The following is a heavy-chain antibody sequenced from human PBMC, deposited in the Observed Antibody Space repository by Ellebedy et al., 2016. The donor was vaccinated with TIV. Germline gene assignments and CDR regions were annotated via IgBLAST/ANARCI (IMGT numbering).Heavy chain of an antibody. CDR2: IYYSGNT. V-gene: IGHV4-30-4*01. J-gene: IGHJ6*04. CDR1: GGSISSGDYY. Sequence: SETLSLTXTVSGGSISSGDYYWSWIRQPPGKGLEWIGYIYYSGNTYYNPSLKGRVTISVDTSKNQFSLKLSSVTAADTAVYYCARDPSEQGIWFGELSTPVGMDVWGKGTTVTVSS. CDR3: ARDPSEQGIWFGELSTPVGMDV. D-gene: IGHD3-10*01.